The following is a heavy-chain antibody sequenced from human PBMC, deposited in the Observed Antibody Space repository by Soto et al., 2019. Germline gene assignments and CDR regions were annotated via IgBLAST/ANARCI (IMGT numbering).Heavy chain of an antibody. J-gene: IGHJ4*02. CDR2: IYYSGST. CDR1: GGSVSSGSYY. Sequence: SETLSLTCTVSGGSVSSGSYYWSWIRQPPGKGLEWIGYIYYSGSTNYNPSLKSRVTISVDTSKNQFSLKLSSVTAADTAVYYCARVYYYDSSTDYWGQGTLVTVSS. CDR3: ARVYYYDSSTDY. D-gene: IGHD3-22*01. V-gene: IGHV4-61*01.